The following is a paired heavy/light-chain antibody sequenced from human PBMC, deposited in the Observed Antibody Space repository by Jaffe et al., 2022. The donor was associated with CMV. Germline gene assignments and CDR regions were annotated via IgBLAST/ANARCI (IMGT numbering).Heavy chain of an antibody. J-gene: IGHJ4*02. V-gene: IGHV3-72*01. Sequence: EVQLVESGGGLVQPGGSLRLSCAASAFTFSDHYMDWVRQAPGKGLEWVGQISKKANSYITEYAASVKGRFTISRDDSKNSLYLQMNSLKTEDTAVYYCARAPPFSGSHYYFDYWGQGILITVSS. CDR1: AFTFSDHY. CDR2: ISKKANSYIT. CDR3: ARAPPFSGSHYYFDY. D-gene: IGHD1-26*01.
Light chain of an antibody. CDR2: WAS. Sequence: DIVMTQSPDSLAVSLGERATINCKSSQSVLFSSNNMNYLAWYQQKPGQPPKLLIYWASTRESGVPDRFSGSGSGTEFTLTISSLQTEDVAVYYCQQYLSTPSTFGGGTKVEIK. J-gene: IGKJ4*01. CDR3: QQYLSTPST. V-gene: IGKV4-1*01. CDR1: QSVLFSSNNMNY.